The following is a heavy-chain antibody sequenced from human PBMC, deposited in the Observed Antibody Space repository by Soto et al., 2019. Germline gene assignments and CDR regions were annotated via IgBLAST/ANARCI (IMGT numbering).Heavy chain of an antibody. CDR2: IWYDGSNK. Sequence: GGSLRLSCAASGFTFSSYGMHWVRQAPGKGLEWVAVIWYDGSNKYYADSVKGRFTISRDNSKNTLYLQMNSLRAEDTAVYYCARAMDYGSGSPTWGQGTLVTVSS. CDR1: GFTFSSYG. CDR3: ARAMDYGSGSPT. V-gene: IGHV3-33*01. D-gene: IGHD3-10*01. J-gene: IGHJ5*02.